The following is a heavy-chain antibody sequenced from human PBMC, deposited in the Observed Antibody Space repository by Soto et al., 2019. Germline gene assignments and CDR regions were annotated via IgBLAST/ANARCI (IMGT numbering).Heavy chain of an antibody. CDR1: GFTFTKSA. CDR2: VSGSGGSK. V-gene: IGHV3-23*01. J-gene: IGHJ3*02. Sequence: EVQLLESGGGLVQPGGSLRLSCAASGFTFTKSAMSWVRQAPGKGLEWVAGVSGSGGSKYYAGSVKGRFTISRDNSKITLYLQMNSLRAEDTAVYYCAKVLGGSGWHDNACDIWGQGTMVTFSS. CDR3: AKVLGGSGWHDNACDI. D-gene: IGHD6-19*01.